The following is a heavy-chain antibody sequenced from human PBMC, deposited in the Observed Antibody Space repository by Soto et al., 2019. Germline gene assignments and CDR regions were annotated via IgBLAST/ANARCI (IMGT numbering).Heavy chain of an antibody. CDR2: INSDGSIT. J-gene: IGHJ2*01. CDR1: GFTFSSYW. V-gene: IGHV3-74*01. Sequence: EVQLVESGGGLVQPGGSLRLSCAASGFTFSSYWMHWVRQAPGKGLVWVSRINSDGSITNYADSVKGRFTISRDNAKNTLYLQMKSLRAEDTAVYYCARQYYDFWSGYHYWYFDLWGRGTLVTVSS. D-gene: IGHD3-3*01. CDR3: ARQYYDFWSGYHYWYFDL.